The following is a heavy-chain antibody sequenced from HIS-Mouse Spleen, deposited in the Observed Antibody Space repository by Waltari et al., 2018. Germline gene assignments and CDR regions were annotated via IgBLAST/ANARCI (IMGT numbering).Heavy chain of an antibody. V-gene: IGHV3-74*01. CDR2: INSDGSST. CDR3: ARDLELDAFDI. Sequence: EVQLVESGGGLVQPGGSLRLSCAASGFTVSSYWMHWVRQAPGKGLGWVSRINSDGSSTSYADSVKGRFTISRDNAKNTLYLQMNSLRAEDTAVYYCARDLELDAFDIWGQGTMVTVSS. CDR1: GFTVSSYW. D-gene: IGHD1-1*01. J-gene: IGHJ3*02.